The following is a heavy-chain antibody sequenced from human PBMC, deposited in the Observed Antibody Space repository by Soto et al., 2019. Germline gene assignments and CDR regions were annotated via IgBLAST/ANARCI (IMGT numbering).Heavy chain of an antibody. CDR2: IYHTGKT. V-gene: IGHV4-31*03. Sequence: SETLSLTCTVSGDAIYIGGYYWTWIRQHPGKGLEWIGYIYHTGKTYYNPSLESRVTMSVDTSKNQFSLKLASVTAADTAVYYCARDGSSTVNLIHPWGQGTLVTVSS. D-gene: IGHD2-2*01. CDR1: GDAIYIGGYY. CDR3: ARDGSSTVNLIHP. J-gene: IGHJ5*02.